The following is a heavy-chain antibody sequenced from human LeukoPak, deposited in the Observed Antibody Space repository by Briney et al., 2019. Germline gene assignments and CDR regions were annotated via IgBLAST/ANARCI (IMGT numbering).Heavy chain of an antibody. CDR2: ISAYNGNT. D-gene: IGHD3-22*01. J-gene: IGHJ4*02. V-gene: IGHV1-18*01. Sequence: GASVKVFCKASGYTFTSYSISWVRQAPGQGLECMRWISAYNGNTNYAQKLQGRVTMTTDTSTSTAYMELRSLRSDDTAVYYCARVEVGLARNYYDSSGYLYYFDYWGQGTLVTVSS. CDR1: GYTFTSYS. CDR3: ARVEVGLARNYYDSSGYLYYFDY.